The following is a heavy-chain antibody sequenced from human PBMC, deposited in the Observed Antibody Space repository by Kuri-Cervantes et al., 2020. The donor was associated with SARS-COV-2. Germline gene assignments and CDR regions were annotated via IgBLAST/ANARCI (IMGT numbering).Heavy chain of an antibody. CDR2: IRYDGSNK. V-gene: IGHV3-30*02. CDR3: AKDSLLEVKFDY. Sequence: GGSLRLPCAASGFTFSSYGMHWVRQAPGKGLEWVAFIRYDGSNKYYADSVKGRFTISRDNSKNTLYLQMNSLRAEDTAVYYCAKDSLLEVKFDYWGQGTLVTVSS. D-gene: IGHD1-1*01. J-gene: IGHJ4*02. CDR1: GFTFSSYG.